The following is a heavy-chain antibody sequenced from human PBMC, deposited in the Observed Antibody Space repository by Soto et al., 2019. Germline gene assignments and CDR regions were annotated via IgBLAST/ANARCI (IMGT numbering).Heavy chain of an antibody. CDR2: INPNTGAT. Sequence: ASVKVSCKASGYSFSGDYMRYFHWMRQAPGQGFEWMGWINPNTGATSYAQNLQGRVTMTRDTSINTAYMELTRLRYDDTAVYYCAREHRFCSGGSCSIDFWG. CDR3: AREHRFCSGGSCSIDF. V-gene: IGHV1-2*02. CDR1: GYSFSGDY. J-gene: IGHJ4*01. D-gene: IGHD2-15*01.